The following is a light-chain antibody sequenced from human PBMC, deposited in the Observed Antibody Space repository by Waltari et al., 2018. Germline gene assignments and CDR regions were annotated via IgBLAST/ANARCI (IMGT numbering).Light chain of an antibody. CDR1: SSDVGSYNL. CDR2: DVT. J-gene: IGLJ2*01. CDR3: SSYTSSSTPL. V-gene: IGLV2-14*02. Sequence: QSALTQPASVSGSPGQSITISCTGTSSDVGSYNLVSWYQQHPGKAPKLMIFDVTERPSGVSFRFPGSKSGNTASRTISGLQADDEADYYCSSYTSSSTPLFGGGTRVTVL.